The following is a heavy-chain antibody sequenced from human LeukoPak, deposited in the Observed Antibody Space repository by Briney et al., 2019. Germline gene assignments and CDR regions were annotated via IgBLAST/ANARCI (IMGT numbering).Heavy chain of an antibody. CDR2: ISSSSSTI. CDR1: GFTFSSYE. CDR3: ARKYSSGWYGGNAFDI. J-gene: IGHJ3*02. Sequence: GGSLRLSCAASGFTFSSYEMNWVRQAPGKGLEWVSYISSSSSTIYYADSVKGRFTISRDNAKNSLYLQMNSLRAEDTAVYYCARKYSSGWYGGNAFDIWGQGTMVTVSS. V-gene: IGHV3-48*01. D-gene: IGHD6-19*01.